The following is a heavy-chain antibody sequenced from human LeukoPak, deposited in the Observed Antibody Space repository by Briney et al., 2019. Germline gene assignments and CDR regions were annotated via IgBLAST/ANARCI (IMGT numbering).Heavy chain of an antibody. J-gene: IGHJ5*02. CDR2: MNPKNGAT. CDR1: GYTFTSYG. V-gene: IGHV1-8*01. D-gene: IGHD3-16*02. CDR3: ARMDRLSATPITDWFDP. Sequence: RASVKVPCKASGYTFTSYGINWVRQATGQGLEWMGWMNPKNGATGYAQKFQGRVTMTGDTSIGTAYMELSSLVSEDPAAYSCARMDRLSATPITDWFDPWGQGTLVTVSS.